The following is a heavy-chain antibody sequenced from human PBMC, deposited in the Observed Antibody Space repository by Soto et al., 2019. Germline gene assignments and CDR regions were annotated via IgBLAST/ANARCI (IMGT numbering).Heavy chain of an antibody. D-gene: IGHD5-12*01. CDR3: ARLSEGWLQLNWFDP. V-gene: IGHV4-34*01. J-gene: IGHJ5*02. CDR1: GGSFSGYY. Sequence: SETLSLTCAVYGGSFSGYYWSWIRQPPGKGLEWIGEINHSGSTNYNPSLKSRVTISVDTSKNQFSLKLSSVTAADTAVYYCARLSEGWLQLNWFDPWGQGTLVTVSS. CDR2: INHSGST.